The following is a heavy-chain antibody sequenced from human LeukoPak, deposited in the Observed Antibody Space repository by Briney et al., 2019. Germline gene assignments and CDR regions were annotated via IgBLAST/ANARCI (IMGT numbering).Heavy chain of an antibody. Sequence: SVKVSCKASGGTFSSYAISWVRQAPGQGLEWMGGIIPIFGTANYAQKFQGRVTITADESTSTAYMELSSLRSEDTAVYYCARGAKELIVGATDFDYWGQGTLVTVSS. CDR1: GGTFSSYA. D-gene: IGHD1-26*01. CDR3: ARGAKELIVGATDFDY. J-gene: IGHJ4*02. V-gene: IGHV1-69*13. CDR2: IIPIFGTA.